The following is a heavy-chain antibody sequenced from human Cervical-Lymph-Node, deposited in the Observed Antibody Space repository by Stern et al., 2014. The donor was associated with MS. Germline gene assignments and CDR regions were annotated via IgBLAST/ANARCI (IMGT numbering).Heavy chain of an antibody. Sequence: QVQLQQWGAGLLKPSETLSLTCAVYGGSFSGYYWSWIRQPPGKGLEWIGEINHSGSTNYNPSLKSRVTISVDTSKNQFSLKLSSVTAADTAVYYCAREPTAGHNWGYFDYWGQGTLVTVSS. CDR3: AREPTAGHNWGYFDY. J-gene: IGHJ4*02. CDR1: GGSFSGYY. V-gene: IGHV4-34*01. D-gene: IGHD5-24*01. CDR2: INHSGST.